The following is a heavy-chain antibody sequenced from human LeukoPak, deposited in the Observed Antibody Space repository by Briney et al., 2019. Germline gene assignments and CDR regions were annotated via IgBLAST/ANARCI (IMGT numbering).Heavy chain of an antibody. CDR2: IWYDGSNK. J-gene: IGHJ4*02. CDR1: GFTFSSYG. Sequence: GRSLRLSCAASGFTFSSYGMHWVRQAPGKGLEWVAVIWYDGSNKYYADSVKGRFTISRDNSKNTLYLQMNSLRAEDTAVYYCAKGRPLNYFDYWGQGTLVTVSS. CDR3: AKGRPLNYFDY. V-gene: IGHV3-33*06.